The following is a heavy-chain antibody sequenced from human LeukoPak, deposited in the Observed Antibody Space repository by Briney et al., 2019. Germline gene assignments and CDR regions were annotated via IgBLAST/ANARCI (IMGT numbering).Heavy chain of an antibody. Sequence: PSETLSHTCTVSGGPIWTTSYYWDWIRQTPGKGLEWLGSVYYSGSTSYNPSLRSRVTMSVDTSKNQFSLKLNSVTAADTAVYYCARGGYMVRVPQGPRYHFDYWGRGILVTVSS. J-gene: IGHJ4*02. CDR2: VYYSGST. V-gene: IGHV4-39*07. CDR1: GGPIWTTSYY. D-gene: IGHD3-10*01. CDR3: ARGGYMVRVPQGPRYHFDY.